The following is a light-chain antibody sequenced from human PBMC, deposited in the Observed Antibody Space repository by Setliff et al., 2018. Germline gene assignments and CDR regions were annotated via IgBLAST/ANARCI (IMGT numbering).Light chain of an antibody. J-gene: IGLJ2*01. V-gene: IGLV2-23*02. Sequence: QSALTQPASVSGSPGQSITISCTGTSSDVCDYNYVSWYQHHPGKAPKLMIYDVSKRPSGVSSRFSGSKSGNTASLTISGLQAADEADYYCCSYAGISTLFGGGTKVTVL. CDR3: CSYAGISTL. CDR2: DVS. CDR1: SSDVCDYNY.